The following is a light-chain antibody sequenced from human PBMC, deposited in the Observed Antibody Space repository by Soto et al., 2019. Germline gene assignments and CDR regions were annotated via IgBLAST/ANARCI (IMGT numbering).Light chain of an antibody. V-gene: IGKV3-20*01. Sequence: EIVLTQSPGTLSLSPGERATLSCRASQSVSSSYLAWYQQKPGHAPRPLIYGASSRATGIPDRFSGSGSGTVFTLTISRLEPEDFAVYYCQQYGSSPWTFGHGTKVDIK. CDR1: QSVSSSY. J-gene: IGKJ1*01. CDR2: GAS. CDR3: QQYGSSPWT.